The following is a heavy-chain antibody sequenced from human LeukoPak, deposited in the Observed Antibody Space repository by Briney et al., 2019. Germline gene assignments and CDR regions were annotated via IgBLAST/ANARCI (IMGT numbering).Heavy chain of an antibody. Sequence: GESLKISCKGSGYTFTSYWIAWVRQMPGKGLEWMGIIYPGDSDTRYSPSFQGQVTISADKSISTAYLQWSSLKASDTAMYYCARHSGSSVYNWFDPWSQGTLVTVSS. V-gene: IGHV5-51*01. J-gene: IGHJ5*02. D-gene: IGHD6-6*01. CDR3: ARHSGSSVYNWFDP. CDR2: IYPGDSDT. CDR1: GYTFTSYW.